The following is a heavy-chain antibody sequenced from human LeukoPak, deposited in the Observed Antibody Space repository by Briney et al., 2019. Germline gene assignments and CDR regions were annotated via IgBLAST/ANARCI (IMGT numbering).Heavy chain of an antibody. J-gene: IGHJ4*02. CDR1: GFTFSSYP. CDR2: ISYDGNNK. V-gene: IGHV3-30-3*01. CDR3: AKDRYYDFWSGYYSYYFDY. D-gene: IGHD3-3*01. Sequence: PGGSLRLSCAASGFTFSSYPIHWVRQAPGKGLEWVAVISYDGNNKYYADSVKGRFTISRDESKNTLYLQMNSLRAEDTAVYYCAKDRYYDFWSGYYSYYFDYWGQGTLVTVSS.